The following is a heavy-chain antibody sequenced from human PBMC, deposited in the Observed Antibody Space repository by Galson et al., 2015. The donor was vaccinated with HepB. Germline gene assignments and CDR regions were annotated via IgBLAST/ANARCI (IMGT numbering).Heavy chain of an antibody. D-gene: IGHD2/OR15-2a*01. CDR3: VRGGLTTLIFAPLDY. V-gene: IGHV3-30-3*01. CDR2: ISYDGDNK. CDR1: GFSFRNYV. Sequence: SLRLSCAASGFSFRNYVMHWVRQAPGKGLEWVALISYDGDNKYYADSVKGRFSISRDNSENMLFLQMNSLRPEDTTIYYCVRGGLTTLIFAPLDYWGQGTLVTVSS. J-gene: IGHJ4*02.